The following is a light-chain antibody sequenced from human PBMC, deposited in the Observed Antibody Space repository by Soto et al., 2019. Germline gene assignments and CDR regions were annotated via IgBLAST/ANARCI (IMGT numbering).Light chain of an antibody. J-gene: IGKJ1*01. CDR1: QSISSR. CDR3: QHYNNWPPWT. Sequence: DIQMTQSPSTLSASVGGRVTITCRASQSISSRLAWYQVKPGKVPKLLISDASTLERGVPTTFSGSGSGTEFTLTISTLQSEDFAIYYGQHYNNWPPWTFGQGTKVDIK. V-gene: IGKV1-5*01. CDR2: DAS.